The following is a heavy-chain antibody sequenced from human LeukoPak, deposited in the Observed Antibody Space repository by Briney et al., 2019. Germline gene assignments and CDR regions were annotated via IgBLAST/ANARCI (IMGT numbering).Heavy chain of an antibody. CDR2: ISGSGGST. D-gene: IGHD2-2*01. V-gene: IGHV3-23*01. CDR3: ARVRASSPQPEFDP. Sequence: GGSLRLSCAASGFTFSSYAMSWVRQAPGKGLEWVSAISGSGGSTYYADSVKGRFTISRDNTKNSLFLQMNSLRAEDTAVYYCARVRASSPQPEFDPWGQGTLVTVSS. J-gene: IGHJ5*02. CDR1: GFTFSSYA.